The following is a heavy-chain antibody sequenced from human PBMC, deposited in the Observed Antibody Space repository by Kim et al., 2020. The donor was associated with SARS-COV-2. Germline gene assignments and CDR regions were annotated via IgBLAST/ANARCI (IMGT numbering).Heavy chain of an antibody. J-gene: IGHJ4*02. CDR3: ASARTYYYDSSGYYQLDY. D-gene: IGHD3-22*01. Sequence: VKGRFTTTRDNSKNTLYLQMNSLRAEDTAVYYCASARTYYYDSSGYYQLDYWGQGTLVTVSS. V-gene: IGHV3-30*07.